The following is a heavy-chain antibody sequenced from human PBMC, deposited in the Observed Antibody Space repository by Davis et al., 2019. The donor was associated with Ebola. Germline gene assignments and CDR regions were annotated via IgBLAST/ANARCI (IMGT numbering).Heavy chain of an antibody. J-gene: IGHJ4*02. V-gene: IGHV2-70*01. D-gene: IGHD3-3*01. CDR3: ARTLAYYDFWSGYYYRGYYFDY. CDR1: LFSLRTRGMC. Sequence: SGPTLVKPTQTLTLTCTFSLFSLRTRGMCVSWIRQPPGKALEWLALIYWDDEKYYLSSLKTMLTISKDTSKNQVVLTMTNMDPVDTATYYCARTLAYYDFWSGYYYRGYYFDYWGQGTLVTVSS. CDR2: IYWDDEK.